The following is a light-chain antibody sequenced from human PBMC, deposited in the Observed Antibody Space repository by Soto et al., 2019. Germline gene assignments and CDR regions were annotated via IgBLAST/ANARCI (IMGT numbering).Light chain of an antibody. J-gene: IGLJ1*01. CDR3: SSYTSSSSPYV. Sequence: QSALTQPASVSGSPGQSITISCTGTSSDVGGYNYVSWYQQHPGKAPKLMIYDVSNRPSGVSNRFSGSKSGKTSSLAISGLQAEDEADYYCSSYTSSSSPYVIGTGTKLTDL. V-gene: IGLV2-14*01. CDR1: SSDVGGYNY. CDR2: DVS.